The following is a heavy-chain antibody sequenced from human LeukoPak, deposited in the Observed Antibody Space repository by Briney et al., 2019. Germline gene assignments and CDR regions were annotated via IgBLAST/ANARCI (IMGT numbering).Heavy chain of an antibody. CDR2: IKSDGSDT. Sequence: PGGSLRLSCAASGFTFSTYWMHWVRQAPGEGLVWVSRIKSDGSDTSYADSVKGRFTISRDNAKNTLYLQMNSLRAEDTAVYYCARDPSGSGWSLNNWGQGTLVTVSS. CDR1: GFTFSTYW. CDR3: ARDPSGSGWSLNN. J-gene: IGHJ4*02. D-gene: IGHD6-19*01. V-gene: IGHV3-74*01.